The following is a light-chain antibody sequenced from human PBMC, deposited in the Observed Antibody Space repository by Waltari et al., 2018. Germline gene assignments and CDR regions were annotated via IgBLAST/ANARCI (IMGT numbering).Light chain of an antibody. CDR3: QQGNSLPPT. CDR1: QAISSW. Sequence: EIQMTQSPSSASASVGDRVTITCRASQAISSWLAWYQQKPGNSPNLLIYDASKLQSGVPSRFSGSGSGTDFTLTISSLRPEDSATYYCQQGNSLPPTFGQGTKVEIK. J-gene: IGKJ1*01. CDR2: DAS. V-gene: IGKV1-12*01.